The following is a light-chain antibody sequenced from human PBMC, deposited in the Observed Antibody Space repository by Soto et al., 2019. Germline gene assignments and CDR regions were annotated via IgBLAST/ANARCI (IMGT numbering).Light chain of an antibody. CDR2: DNN. CDR3: GTWDSSLNAVV. J-gene: IGLJ3*02. V-gene: IGLV1-51*01. Sequence: QSVLTQPPSVSAAPGQKVTISCSGSSSNIGNNYVSWYQQLPGTAPKLLIHDNNARPSGIPDRFSGSKSGTSATLGITGLQTGDEADYYCGTWDSSLNAVVLGGGTKLTVL. CDR1: SSNIGNNY.